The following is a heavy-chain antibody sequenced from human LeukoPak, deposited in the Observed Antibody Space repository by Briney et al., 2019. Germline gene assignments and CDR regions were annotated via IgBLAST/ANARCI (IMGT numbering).Heavy chain of an antibody. CDR2: IYYSGST. CDR1: GGSISTYY. V-gene: IGHV4-59*08. J-gene: IGHJ4*02. CDR3: ARHGASGSYLYYFDY. Sequence: SETLSLTCTISGGSISTYYWSWIRQPPGKGLEWIGYIYYSGSTNYNPSLKSRVTISVDTSKNQFSLKLSSVTAADTAVYFCARHGASGSYLYYFDYWGQGTLVTVSS. D-gene: IGHD1-26*01.